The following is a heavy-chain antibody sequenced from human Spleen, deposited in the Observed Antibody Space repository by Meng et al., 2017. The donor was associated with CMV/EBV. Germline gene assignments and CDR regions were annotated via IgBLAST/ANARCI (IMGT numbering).Heavy chain of an antibody. J-gene: IGHJ4*02. V-gene: IGHV4-61*01. CDR3: ARVTRLGNMFRGLIRY. CDR1: GSVNRGSYY. CDR2: IYYSGST. D-gene: IGHD3-10*01. Sequence: GSVNRGSYYWSWIRQPPGKGLEWIGYIYYSGSTNYNPSLKNRITISVDTSKNQFSLKLSSVTAADTAVYYCARVTRLGNMFRGLIRYWGQGTLVTVSS.